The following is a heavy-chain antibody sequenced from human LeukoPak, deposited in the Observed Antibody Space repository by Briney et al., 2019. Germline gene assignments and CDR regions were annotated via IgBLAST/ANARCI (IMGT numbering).Heavy chain of an antibody. CDR3: ARNGQVVGASTTAFFDY. J-gene: IGHJ4*02. CDR1: GYIFTDYY. CDR2: INPNSGGT. V-gene: IGHV1/OR15-1*01. Sequence: ASVKVSCKASGYIFTDYYMHWVRQAPGQELGWMGRINPNSGGTNYAQKFQGRVTMTRDTSISTAYTELSSLRSEDTATYYCARNGQVVGASTTAFFDYWGQGTLVTVSS. D-gene: IGHD1-26*01.